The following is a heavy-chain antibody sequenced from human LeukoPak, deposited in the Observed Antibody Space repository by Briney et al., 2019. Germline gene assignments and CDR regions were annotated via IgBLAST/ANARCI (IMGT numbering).Heavy chain of an antibody. D-gene: IGHD3-22*01. Sequence: ASVKVSCKASGYTFTSYYMHWVRQAPGQGLEWMGIINPSGGSTSYAQKFQGRVTMTRDTSASTVYMELSSLRSEDTAVYYCAILPSITMIVVVTPGEDYFDYWGQGTLVTVSS. J-gene: IGHJ4*02. CDR1: GYTFTSYY. CDR3: AILPSITMIVVVTPGEDYFDY. V-gene: IGHV1-46*01. CDR2: INPSGGST.